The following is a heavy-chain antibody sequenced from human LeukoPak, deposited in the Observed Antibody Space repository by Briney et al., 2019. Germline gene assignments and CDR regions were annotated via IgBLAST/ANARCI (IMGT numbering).Heavy chain of an antibody. J-gene: IGHJ6*03. CDR3: ARAVQLERPPPLIGYYYMDV. CDR1: GGSISSSSYY. Sequence: PSETLSLTCTVSGGSISSSSYYWGWIRQPPGKGLEWIGSIYYSGSTYYNPSLKSRVTISVDTSKNQFSLKLRSVTAAATAVYYWARAVQLERPPPLIGYYYMDVWGKGTTVTVSS. V-gene: IGHV4-39*07. CDR2: IYYSGST. D-gene: IGHD1-1*01.